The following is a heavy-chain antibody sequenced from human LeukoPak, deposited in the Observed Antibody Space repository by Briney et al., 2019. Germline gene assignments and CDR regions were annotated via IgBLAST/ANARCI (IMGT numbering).Heavy chain of an antibody. Sequence: GGSLRLSCAASGFTVSTNYMSWVRQAPGKGLEWISVIYSGGSTSYADSVKGRFTISRDNSKNTLFLQMNSLRAEDTAVYYFARDAPYYYDSSGYRLSYFDYWGQGTLVTVSS. D-gene: IGHD3-22*01. CDR1: GFTVSTNY. CDR3: ARDAPYYYDSSGYRLSYFDY. J-gene: IGHJ4*02. V-gene: IGHV3-66*01. CDR2: IYSGGST.